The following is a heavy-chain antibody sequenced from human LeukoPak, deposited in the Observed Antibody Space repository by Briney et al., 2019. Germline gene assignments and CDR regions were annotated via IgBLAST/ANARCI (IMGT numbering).Heavy chain of an antibody. CDR2: ISSNGYI. CDR3: ARGTRGFTYGLDY. D-gene: IGHD5-18*01. CDR1: GFSFSTYT. Sequence: GGSLRLSCAASGFSFSTYTMIWVRQAPGKGLEWVSSISSNGYIYYADSLKGRFTISRDSAENSLYLQMSSLRVEDTALYYCARGTRGFTYGLDYWGQGTLVTVSS. V-gene: IGHV3-21*01. J-gene: IGHJ4*02.